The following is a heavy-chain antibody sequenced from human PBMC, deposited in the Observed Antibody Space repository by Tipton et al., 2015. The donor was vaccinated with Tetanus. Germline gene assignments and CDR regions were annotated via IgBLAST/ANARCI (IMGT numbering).Heavy chain of an antibody. CDR1: GGSISGGGYS. Sequence: TLSLTCDVSGGSISGGGYSWSWIRQPPGPGKGLEWIGYIYESGTTHYNPSLKSRVTLSLDMSKNHVSLNLTSVTAADTAVYYCARATEHDIMTGYDNWGPGTQVTVSS. V-gene: IGHV4-30-2*01. D-gene: IGHD3-9*01. J-gene: IGHJ4*02. CDR3: ARATEHDIMTGYDN. CDR2: IYESGTT.